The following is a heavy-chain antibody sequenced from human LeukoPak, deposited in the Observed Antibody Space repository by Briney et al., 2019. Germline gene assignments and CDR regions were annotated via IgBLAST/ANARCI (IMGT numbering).Heavy chain of an antibody. J-gene: IGHJ4*02. CDR1: GGPFSDYY. D-gene: IGHD3-16*01. CDR2: INHSGST. CDR3: ARHYGP. V-gene: IGHV4-34*01. Sequence: SETLSLTCAVYGGPFSDYYWSWIRQPPGKGLEWIGKINHSGSTNYSPSLKSRVTISIDTSKNQFSLKLNSMTAADTAVYYCARHYGPWGQGTLVTVSS.